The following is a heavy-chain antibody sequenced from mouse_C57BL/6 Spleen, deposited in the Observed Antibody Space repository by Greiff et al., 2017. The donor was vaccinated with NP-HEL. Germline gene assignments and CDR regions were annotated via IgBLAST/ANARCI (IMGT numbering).Heavy chain of an antibody. V-gene: IGHV2-6-1*01. J-gene: IGHJ3*01. CDR2: IWSDGST. CDR3: ARHSYYDYVLAY. CDR1: GFSLTSSG. Sequence: QVQLKQSGPGLVAPSQSLSITCTVSGFSLTSSGVHWVRQPPGKGLEWLVVIWSDGSTNHTSALKSRLGISTDNSKRQVFLKMNSLQNDDTAMYYCARHSYYDYVLAYWGQGTLVTVSA. D-gene: IGHD2-4*01.